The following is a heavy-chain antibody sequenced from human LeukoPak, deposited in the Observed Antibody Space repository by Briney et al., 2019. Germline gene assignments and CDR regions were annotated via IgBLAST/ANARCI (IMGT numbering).Heavy chain of an antibody. Sequence: PSETLSPTCGVSGGSVSSTNWWPWIRQPPGKGLEWIGEVHLDGRTNFNPSLKSRLTMSVDLSENHVSLKLTSVTAADTAVYYCAREGGLYRPLDYSGQGTLVTVSS. D-gene: IGHD6-25*01. CDR2: VHLDGRT. CDR3: AREGGLYRPLDY. J-gene: IGHJ4*02. CDR1: GGSVSSTNW. V-gene: IGHV4-4*02.